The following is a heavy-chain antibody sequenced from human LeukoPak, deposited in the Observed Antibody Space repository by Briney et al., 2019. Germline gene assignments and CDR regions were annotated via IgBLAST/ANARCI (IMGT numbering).Heavy chain of an antibody. CDR2: IRYDGSNK. V-gene: IGHV3-30*02. CDR1: GFTFSSYG. J-gene: IGHJ4*02. Sequence: GGSLRLSCAASGFTFSSYGMHWVRQAPGKGLEWVAFIRYDGSNKYYADSVKGRFTISRDNSKNTLYLQMNSLRAEDTAVYYCARFIAAPYYFDYWGRGTLVTVSS. D-gene: IGHD6-13*01. CDR3: ARFIAAPYYFDY.